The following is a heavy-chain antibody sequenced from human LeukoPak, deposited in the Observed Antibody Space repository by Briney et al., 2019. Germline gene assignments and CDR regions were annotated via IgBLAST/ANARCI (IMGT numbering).Heavy chain of an antibody. CDR1: AFTFSSYA. Sequence: GPSLTLSWAPAAFTFSSYAMRWVRHAPGRGLEYVSAISSNGGSTYYANSGKGRFTISRDNSKNTLYLQMGSLRAEDMAVYYCARGLPDYYDSSGYYHDWGQGTLVTVSS. CDR2: ISSNGGST. D-gene: IGHD3-22*01. J-gene: IGHJ4*02. CDR3: ARGLPDYYDSSGYYHD. V-gene: IGHV3-64*01.